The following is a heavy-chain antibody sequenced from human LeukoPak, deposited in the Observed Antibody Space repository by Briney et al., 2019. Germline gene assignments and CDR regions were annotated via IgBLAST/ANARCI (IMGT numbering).Heavy chain of an antibody. CDR2: MNPNSGGT. CDR1: GYTFTSYD. D-gene: IGHD2-15*01. V-gene: IGHV1-2*02. J-gene: IGHJ4*02. Sequence: ASVKVSCKASGYTFTSYDINWVRQASGQGLEWMGWMNPNSGGTNYAQKFQGRVTMTRDTSISTAYMELSRLRSDDTAVYYCARSPRYSSTILGYCSGGSCSAIDYWGQGTLVTVSS. CDR3: ARSPRYSSTILGYCSGGSCSAIDY.